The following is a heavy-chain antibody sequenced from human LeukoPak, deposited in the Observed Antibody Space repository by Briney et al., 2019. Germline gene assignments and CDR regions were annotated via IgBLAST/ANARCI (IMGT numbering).Heavy chain of an antibody. CDR2: IYYSGST. CDR1: GGSISSSSYY. Sequence: KASETLSLTCTVSGGSISSSSYYWGWIRQPPGKGLEWIGSIYYSGSTYYNPSLKSRVTISVDTSKNQFSLKLSSVTAADTAVYYCARSYDSSGFYGMDVWGQGTTVTVSS. V-gene: IGHV4-39*01. CDR3: ARSYDSSGFYGMDV. D-gene: IGHD3-22*01. J-gene: IGHJ6*02.